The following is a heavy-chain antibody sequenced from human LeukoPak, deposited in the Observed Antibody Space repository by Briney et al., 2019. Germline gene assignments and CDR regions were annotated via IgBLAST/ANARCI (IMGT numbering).Heavy chain of an antibody. J-gene: IGHJ4*02. V-gene: IGHV1-2*02. CDR3: ARKKIEVVATYDY. CDR1: GYTFIAYY. D-gene: IGHD5-12*01. CDR2: INPYSGDT. Sequence: GASVKVSCKASGYTFIAYYMHWVRQAPGQGLEWMGWINPYSGDTDYTQNFQGRVTMTRDTSISTAYMELSSLTSDDTAVYYCARKKIEVVATYDYWGQGTLVTVSS.